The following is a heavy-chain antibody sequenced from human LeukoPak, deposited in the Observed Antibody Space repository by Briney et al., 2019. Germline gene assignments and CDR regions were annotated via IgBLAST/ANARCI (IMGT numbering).Heavy chain of an antibody. V-gene: IGHV1-8*01. Sequence: WASVKVSCKASGYTFTSYDINWVRQATGQGLEWMGWMNPNSGNTGYAQKFQGRVTMTRNTSISTAYMELSSLRSEDTAVYYCARGRECSSSTSWGDWFDPWGQGTLVTVSS. CDR3: ARGRECSSSTSWGDWFDP. CDR1: GYTFTSYD. D-gene: IGHD2-2*01. CDR2: MNPNSGNT. J-gene: IGHJ5*02.